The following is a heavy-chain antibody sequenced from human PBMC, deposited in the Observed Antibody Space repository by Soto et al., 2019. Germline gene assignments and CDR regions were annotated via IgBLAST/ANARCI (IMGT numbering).Heavy chain of an antibody. CDR1: GSIFSNHA. Sequence: SLRVSDKGLGSIFSNHAIDWLQQTPGHGLEWLGSFTPAIGTANYPQKFQGRLTISADEPASTTFLELNDLRSDDAGLYYCAGEGGDGYGWEGYWFFDLWGPGTLVTVSS. CDR2: FTPAIGTA. D-gene: IGHD5-12*01. CDR3: AGEGGDGYGWEGYWFFDL. J-gene: IGHJ2*01. V-gene: IGHV1-69*11.